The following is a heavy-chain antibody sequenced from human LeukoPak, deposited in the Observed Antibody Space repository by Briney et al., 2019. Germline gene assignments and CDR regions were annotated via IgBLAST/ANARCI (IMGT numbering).Heavy chain of an antibody. V-gene: IGHV4-31*03. CDR2: IYYIGST. CDR1: GGSISSGGYY. D-gene: IGHD3-22*01. CDR3: VRTASSGYVGYFDY. Sequence: PSKTLSLTSTVSGGSISSGGYYWSWIRQHPGKGLEWIGYIYYIGSTYYNPSLKSRVTISVDTSKNQFSLKLSSVTAADTAVYYCVRTASSGYVGYFDYWGQGTLVTVSS. J-gene: IGHJ4*02.